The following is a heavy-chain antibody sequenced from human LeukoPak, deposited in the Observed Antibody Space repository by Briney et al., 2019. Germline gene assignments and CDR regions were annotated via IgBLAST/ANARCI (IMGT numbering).Heavy chain of an antibody. Sequence: SETLSLTCAVHGGSFSGYYWSWIRQPPGKGLEWIGEINHSGSTNYNPSLKSRVTISVDTSKNQFSLKLSSVTAADTAVYYCARGYGEYSGYDYVYYFDYWGQGTLVTVSS. D-gene: IGHD5-12*01. CDR2: INHSGST. CDR3: ARGYGEYSGYDYVYYFDY. CDR1: GGSFSGYY. J-gene: IGHJ4*02. V-gene: IGHV4-34*01.